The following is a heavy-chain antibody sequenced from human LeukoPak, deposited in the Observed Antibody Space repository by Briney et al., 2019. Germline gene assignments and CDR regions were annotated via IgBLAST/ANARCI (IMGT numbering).Heavy chain of an antibody. CDR2: MSGEGTTI. CDR1: GLTFRTTW. Sequence: RSGGSLRLSCATSGLTFRTTWMHWVRQAPGKGLMWVSRMSGEGTTIDYADSVKGRFTVSRDYAKNTLFLQMNNLRTEDTALYFCATARNFRFEYWGQGSLVIVSA. D-gene: IGHD1-7*01. V-gene: IGHV3-74*01. CDR3: ATARNFRFEY. J-gene: IGHJ4*02.